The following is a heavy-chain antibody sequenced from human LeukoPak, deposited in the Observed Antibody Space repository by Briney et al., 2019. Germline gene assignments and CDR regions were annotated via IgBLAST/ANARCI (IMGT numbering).Heavy chain of an antibody. D-gene: IGHD2-21*01. CDR2: ISNSGSTI. V-gene: IGHV3-11*04. Sequence: GGSLRLSCGASGFTFNDYYMSWIRQAPGKGLEWISYISNSGSTIYYADSVKGRFTISRDNAENSLYLQMNSLRVEDTAVYYCARGDRIYYYYIDVWGKGTTATVSS. CDR3: ARGDRIYYYYIDV. CDR1: GFTFNDYY. J-gene: IGHJ6*03.